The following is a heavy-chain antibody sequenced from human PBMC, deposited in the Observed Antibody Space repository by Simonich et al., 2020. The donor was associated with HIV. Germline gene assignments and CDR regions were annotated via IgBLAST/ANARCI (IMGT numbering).Heavy chain of an antibody. Sequence: QVQLQQWGAGLLKPSETLSLTCAVYGGSFSGYYWSWIRQPPGKGLEWIGEINHSGSTNYNPSLKSRVTISVDTSKNQFSLKLSSVTAADTAVYYCASRYGGNHLNWFDPWGQGTLVTVSS. J-gene: IGHJ5*02. CDR2: INHSGST. V-gene: IGHV4-34*01. CDR3: ASRYGGNHLNWFDP. CDR1: GGSFSGYY. D-gene: IGHD2-15*01.